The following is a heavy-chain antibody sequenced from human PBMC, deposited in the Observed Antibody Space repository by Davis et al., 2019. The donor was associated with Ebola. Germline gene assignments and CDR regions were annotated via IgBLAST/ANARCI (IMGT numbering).Heavy chain of an antibody. CDR1: GFSFDSYA. Sequence: GGSLRLSCATSGFSFDSYAMSWVRQAPGKGLEWVSVISGTGATTVYADSVTGRFSISRDKSKKSLYLQMSSLTAGDTAVYYCAKEENGGLFENWGQGALVTVSS. CDR2: ISGTGATT. D-gene: IGHD7-27*01. J-gene: IGHJ4*02. V-gene: IGHV3-23*01. CDR3: AKEENGGLFEN.